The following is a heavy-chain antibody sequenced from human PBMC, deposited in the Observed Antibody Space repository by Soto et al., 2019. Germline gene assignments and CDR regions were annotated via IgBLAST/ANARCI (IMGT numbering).Heavy chain of an antibody. CDR1: GFTFSDYY. CDR2: ISSSGSTI. J-gene: IGHJ4*02. V-gene: IGHV3-11*04. D-gene: IGHD3-22*01. CDR3: ARDIRVRYYYDSSGYYGLDY. Sequence: PGGSLRLSCAASGFTFSDYYMSWIRQAPGKGLEWVSYISSSGSTIYYADSVKGRFTISRDNAKNSLYLQMNSLRDEDTAVYYCARDIRVRYYYDSSGYYGLDYWGQGTLVTDSS.